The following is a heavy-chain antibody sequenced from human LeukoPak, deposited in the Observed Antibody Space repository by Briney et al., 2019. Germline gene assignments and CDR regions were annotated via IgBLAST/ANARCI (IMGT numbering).Heavy chain of an antibody. CDR1: GGSISSSNYY. V-gene: IGHV4-39*07. Sequence: SETLSLTCTVSGGSISSSNYYWGWIRQPPGKGLEWIGSIYYSGSTYHNSSLKSRVTISVDTSKNQFSLQLNSVTPEDTAVYYCARGTRNAFDYWGQGTLVTVSS. CDR2: IYYSGST. J-gene: IGHJ4*02. D-gene: IGHD2-2*01. CDR3: ARGTRNAFDY.